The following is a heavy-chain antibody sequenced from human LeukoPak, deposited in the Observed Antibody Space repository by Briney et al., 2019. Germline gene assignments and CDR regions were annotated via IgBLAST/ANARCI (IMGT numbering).Heavy chain of an antibody. Sequence: GSSVKVSCKASGGTFSSYTISWVRQAPGQGLEWTGRIIPILGIANYAQKFQGRVTITADKSTSTAYMELSSLRSEDTAVYYCAIVVVPANMDVWGKGTTVTVSS. V-gene: IGHV1-69*02. D-gene: IGHD2-2*01. J-gene: IGHJ6*03. CDR3: AIVVVPANMDV. CDR2: IIPILGIA. CDR1: GGTFSSYT.